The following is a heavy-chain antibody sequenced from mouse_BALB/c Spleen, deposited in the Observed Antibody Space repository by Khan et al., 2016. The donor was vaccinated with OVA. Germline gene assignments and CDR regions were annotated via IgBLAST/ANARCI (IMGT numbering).Heavy chain of an antibody. V-gene: IGHV1-18*01. Sequence: VRLQQSGPELVKPGASVKIPCKASGYPFTDYNMAWVKQSHGRGLEWIGDIFPNNGGTVYNQKFKDKATLTVDKSSRTAFIELRSLTSEDTAVYYCARHGYGGFAYWGQGTLVTVSA. CDR2: IFPNNGGT. CDR3: ARHGYGGFAY. D-gene: IGHD2-2*01. J-gene: IGHJ3*01. CDR1: GYPFTDYN.